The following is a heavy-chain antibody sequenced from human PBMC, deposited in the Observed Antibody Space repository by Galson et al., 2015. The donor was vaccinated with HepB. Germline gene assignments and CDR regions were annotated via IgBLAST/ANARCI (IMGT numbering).Heavy chain of an antibody. V-gene: IGHV3-21*01. D-gene: IGHD6-13*01. J-gene: IGHJ1*01. Sequence: SLRLSCAASGFTFSSYSMNWVRQAPGKGLEWVSSISSSSSYIYYADSVKGRFTISRDNAKNSLYLQMNSLRAEDTAVYYCAREGKQLVRFRFFSRAEYFQHWGQGTLVTVSS. CDR2: ISSSSSYI. CDR1: GFTFSSYS. CDR3: AREGKQLVRFRFFSRAEYFQH.